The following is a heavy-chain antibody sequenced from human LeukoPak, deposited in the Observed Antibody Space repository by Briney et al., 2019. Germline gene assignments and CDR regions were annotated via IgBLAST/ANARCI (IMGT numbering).Heavy chain of an antibody. V-gene: IGHV4-59*01. CDR2: FHNSGTS. CDR1: DDSISDYC. D-gene: IGHD3-16*01. J-gene: IGHJ4*02. CDR3: TRGAGWLIDY. Sequence: KASETLSLTCTVSDDSISDYCRGWIRQPPGKGLEWIGYFHNSGTSTYNPSLKSRVTISADTSKNQFSLKPNSLTTADTAVYYCTRGAGWLIDYWGQGILVTVSS.